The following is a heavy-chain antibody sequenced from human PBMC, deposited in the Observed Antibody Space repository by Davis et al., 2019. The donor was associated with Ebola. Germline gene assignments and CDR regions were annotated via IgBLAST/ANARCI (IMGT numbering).Heavy chain of an antibody. J-gene: IGHJ2*01. CDR3: ARDSWCSSTSCYTRDPIKDWYFDL. Sequence: SVKVSCKASGYTFTSYDINWVRQAPGQGLEWMGGIIPILGIANYAQKFQGRVTITADESTSTAYMELSSLRSEDTAVYYCARDSWCSSTSCYTRDPIKDWYFDLWGRGTLVTVSS. V-gene: IGHV1-69*10. CDR2: IIPILGIA. CDR1: GYTFTSYD. D-gene: IGHD2-2*02.